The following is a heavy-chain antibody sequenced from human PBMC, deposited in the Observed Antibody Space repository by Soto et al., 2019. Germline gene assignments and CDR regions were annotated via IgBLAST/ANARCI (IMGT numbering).Heavy chain of an antibody. CDR3: TRDDSGLGIDY. V-gene: IGHV3-74*01. Sequence: GSLRLSCEASGFNFRDFWMHWVRQPPGKGPEWVSNIPSDGRDVSYADSVRGRFTISRDDARNTLYLQMSDLRVEDTAIYYCTRDDSGLGIDYWGQGTQVTVSS. CDR2: IPSDGRDV. J-gene: IGHJ4*02. D-gene: IGHD1-26*01. CDR1: GFNFRDFW.